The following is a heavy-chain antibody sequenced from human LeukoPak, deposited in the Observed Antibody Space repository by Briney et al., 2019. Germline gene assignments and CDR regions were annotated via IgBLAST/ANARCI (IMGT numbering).Heavy chain of an antibody. D-gene: IGHD3-3*01. CDR1: GYSISSGYY. Sequence: SETLSLTCAVSGYSISSGYYWGWIRQPPGKGLERIGSIYHSGSTYYNPSLKSRVTISVDTSKNQFSLKLSSVTAADTAVYYCARALFPGRESGYWGQGTLVTVSS. CDR3: ARALFPGRESGY. CDR2: IYHSGST. J-gene: IGHJ4*02. V-gene: IGHV4-38-2*01.